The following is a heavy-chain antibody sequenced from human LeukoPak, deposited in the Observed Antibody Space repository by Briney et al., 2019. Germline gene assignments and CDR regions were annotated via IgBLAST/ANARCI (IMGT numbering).Heavy chain of an antibody. Sequence: PSETLSLTCTVSGVSISSGHYYWAWIRQPPGRGLECIASVLYSGSTYYDPSFNGRVTLSVDTSKNQFSLRLSSVTAADTAIYYCARHTIDTTLGGVPDYFDAWGQGAPVTVSS. J-gene: IGHJ5*02. CDR3: ARHTIDTTLGGVPDYFDA. CDR2: VLYSGST. V-gene: IGHV4-39*07. CDR1: GVSISSGHYY. D-gene: IGHD3-16*01.